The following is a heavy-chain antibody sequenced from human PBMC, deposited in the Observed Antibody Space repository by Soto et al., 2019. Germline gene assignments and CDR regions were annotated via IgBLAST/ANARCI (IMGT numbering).Heavy chain of an antibody. CDR1: GFTFSSYG. CDR3: AAPLDTDMVIQN. D-gene: IGHD5-18*01. V-gene: IGHV3-30*03. J-gene: IGHJ4*02. Sequence: QVQLVESGGGVVQPGRSLRLSCAASGFTFSSYGMHWVRQAPGKGLEWVAVISYDGSNKYYADSVKGRFTISRDNSKNPLYQQMNSLRAEDTAVYYCAAPLDTDMVIQNCGRGTLVTVSS. CDR2: ISYDGSNK.